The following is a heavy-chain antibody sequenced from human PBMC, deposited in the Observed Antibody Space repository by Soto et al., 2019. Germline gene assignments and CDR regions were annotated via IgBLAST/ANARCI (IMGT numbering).Heavy chain of an antibody. CDR2: INPNSGGT. CDR3: ARNSYYYGSGSYSGYYYYYMDV. Sequence: APVKVSCKASGYTFTGYYMHWARQAPGQGLEWMGWINPNSGGTNYAQKFQGWVTMTRDTSISTAYMELSRLRSDDTAVYYCARNSYYYGSGSYSGYYYYYMDVWAKGPRSPSP. CDR1: GYTFTGYY. J-gene: IGHJ6*03. V-gene: IGHV1-2*04. D-gene: IGHD3-10*01.